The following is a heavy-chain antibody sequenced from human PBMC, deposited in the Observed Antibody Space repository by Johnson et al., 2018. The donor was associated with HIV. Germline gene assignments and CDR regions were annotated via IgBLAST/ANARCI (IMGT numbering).Heavy chain of an antibody. CDR1: GFTFSDYY. Sequence: HVQLVESGGGLVQPGGSLRLSCAASGFTFSDYYMSWIRQAPGNGLEWVSGINWNGGNTGYADSVKGRFTISRDNSKNTLYLQMNSLRAEDTAVYYCARTYSISWLRDAFDIWGQGTMVTGSS. CDR3: ARTYSISWLRDAFDI. J-gene: IGHJ3*02. CDR2: INWNGGNT. V-gene: IGHV3-11*06. D-gene: IGHD6-13*01.